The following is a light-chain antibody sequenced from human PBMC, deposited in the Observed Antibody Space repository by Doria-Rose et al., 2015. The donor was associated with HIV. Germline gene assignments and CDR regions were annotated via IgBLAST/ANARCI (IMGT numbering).Light chain of an antibody. Sequence: PGQTASITCSGDKLGDKSACWYQQKSGQSPVLVIYQDNKRPSGIPERFSGSNSGNTATLTISGTQAMDEADYYCQAWDSTTVVFGGGTKLTVL. J-gene: IGLJ2*01. CDR2: QDN. CDR1: KLGDKS. CDR3: QAWDSTTVV. V-gene: IGLV3-1*01.